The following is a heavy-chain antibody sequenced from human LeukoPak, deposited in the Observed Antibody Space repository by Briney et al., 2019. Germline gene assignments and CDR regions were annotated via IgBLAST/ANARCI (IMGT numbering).Heavy chain of an antibody. J-gene: IGHJ4*02. CDR3: ARVSRGKRWRDYFDY. D-gene: IGHD6-19*01. V-gene: IGHV3-11*01. CDR1: GFTFSDYY. Sequence: GGSLRLSCAASGFTFSDYYMSWIRQAPGKGLEWVSYISSSGSTIYYADSVKGRFTISRDNAKNSLYLQMNSLRAEDAAVYYWARVSRGKRWRDYFDYWGRGTLVTVSS. CDR2: ISSSGSTI.